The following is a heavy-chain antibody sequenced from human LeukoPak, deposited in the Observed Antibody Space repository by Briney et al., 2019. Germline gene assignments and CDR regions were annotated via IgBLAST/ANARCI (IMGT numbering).Heavy chain of an antibody. Sequence: GGSLRLSCAASGFTFSSYAMHWVRQAPGKGLEWVAVISYDGSNKYYADSVKGRFTTSRDNSKNTLYLQMNSLRAEDAAVYYCAGGQGYLIEYWGQGTLVTVSS. CDR3: AGGQGYLIEY. J-gene: IGHJ4*02. V-gene: IGHV3-30-3*01. D-gene: IGHD2-15*01. CDR1: GFTFSSYA. CDR2: ISYDGSNK.